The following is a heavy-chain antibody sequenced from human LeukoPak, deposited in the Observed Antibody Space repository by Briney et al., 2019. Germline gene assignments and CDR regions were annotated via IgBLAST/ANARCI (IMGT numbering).Heavy chain of an antibody. V-gene: IGHV3-23*01. D-gene: IGHD5-18*01. CDR2: ISGNGATT. CDR1: GFTYNSHA. J-gene: IGHJ4*02. Sequence: GGSLRLSCVASGFTYNSHAMSWVRQAPGKGLEWVSGISGNGATTHYTDSVRGRFTISRDNSKNTVYLQMSSLSAEDTAVYFCAKDQGFSYYYLDFWGQGILVTVSS. CDR3: AKDQGFSYYYLDF.